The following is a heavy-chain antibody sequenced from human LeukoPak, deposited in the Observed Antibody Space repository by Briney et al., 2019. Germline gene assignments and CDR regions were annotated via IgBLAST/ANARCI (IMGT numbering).Heavy chain of an antibody. CDR3: ARHAGTVTNYKWFDP. Sequence: PSETLSLTCTVSGGSISSSSYYWGWIRQPPGKGLECIGSAYYSGSTYYNPSLKSRVNISVDTSKTQFSLKLSSVTAADTAVYYCARHAGTVTNYKWFDPWGQGTLVTVSS. V-gene: IGHV4-39*01. D-gene: IGHD4-11*01. J-gene: IGHJ5*02. CDR2: AYYSGST. CDR1: GGSISSSSYY.